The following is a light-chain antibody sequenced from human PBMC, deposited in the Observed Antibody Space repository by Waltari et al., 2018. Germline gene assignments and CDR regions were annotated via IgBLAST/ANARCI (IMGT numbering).Light chain of an antibody. CDR1: QDTGDS. CDR2: SVS. V-gene: IGKV1-33*01. J-gene: IGKJ2*01. CDR3: QQYRSLPLT. Sequence: DIQLTQTPSSLSASVGDRLTITCQASQDTGDSLNWFQHKPGTPPEVLIYSVSRLDYGVPSRFTGSRSGTNYSFSISNLQPDDIATYFCQQYRSLPLTFGQGTK.